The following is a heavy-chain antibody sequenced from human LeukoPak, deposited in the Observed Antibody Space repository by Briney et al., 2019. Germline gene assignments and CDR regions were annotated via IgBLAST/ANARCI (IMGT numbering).Heavy chain of an antibody. Sequence: ASVKVSCKASGYTFTGYYMHWVPQAPGQGLEWMGWINPNSGGTNYAQMFQGRVTITRDPSISTAHIALRMLRSADPPLYFCARDPSFFMIVVRYIDCWGQGTLVTVSS. CDR1: GYTFTGYY. CDR2: INPNSGGT. D-gene: IGHD3-22*01. CDR3: ARDPSFFMIVVRYIDC. J-gene: IGHJ4*02. V-gene: IGHV1-2*02.